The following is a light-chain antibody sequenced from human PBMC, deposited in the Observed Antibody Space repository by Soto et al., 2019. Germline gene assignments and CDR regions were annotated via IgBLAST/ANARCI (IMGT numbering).Light chain of an antibody. CDR2: EVS. V-gene: IGKV2-29*03. CDR3: MQGTHRPPT. Sequence: DVVMTQTPLSLSVAPGQPASISCKSSQSLLHSTGEAFLFWFLQKPGQSPQRLIYEVSTRVSGVPDRFSGSGSGTDFTLEISRVEADDVGIYYCMQGTHRPPTFGQGTRLEIK. J-gene: IGKJ5*01. CDR1: QSLLHSTGEAF.